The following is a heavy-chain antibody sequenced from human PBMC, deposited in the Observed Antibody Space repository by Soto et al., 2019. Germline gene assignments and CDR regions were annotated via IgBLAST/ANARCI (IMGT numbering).Heavy chain of an antibody. D-gene: IGHD3-3*01. Sequence: GGSLSLSCASSGFTLSSYAMSWVRQAPGKGLEWVSAISWNSGSIGYADSVKGRFTISRDNAKNSLYLQMSSLRAEDTALYYCAKAGFWSGYYSLVDYWGQGTLVTVSS. CDR2: ISWNSGSI. V-gene: IGHV3-9*01. CDR1: GFTLSSYA. J-gene: IGHJ4*02. CDR3: AKAGFWSGYYSLVDY.